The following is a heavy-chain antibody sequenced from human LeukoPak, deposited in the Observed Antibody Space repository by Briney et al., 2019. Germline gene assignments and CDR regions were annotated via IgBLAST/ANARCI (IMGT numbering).Heavy chain of an antibody. Sequence: GASVKVSCKASGYTFTGYYMHWVRQAPGQGLEWMGWINPNSGGTNYAQKFQGRVTMTRDTSISTAYMELSRLRSDDTAVYYCARDVYIWRELPHREYNWFDSWGQGTLVTVSS. J-gene: IGHJ5*01. CDR3: ARDVYIWRELPHREYNWFDS. D-gene: IGHD1-26*01. V-gene: IGHV1-2*02. CDR2: INPNSGGT. CDR1: GYTFTGYY.